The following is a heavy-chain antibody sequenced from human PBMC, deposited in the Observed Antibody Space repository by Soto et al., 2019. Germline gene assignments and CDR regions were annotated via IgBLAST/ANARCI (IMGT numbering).Heavy chain of an antibody. Sequence: SETLSLTCAVSGGSISSSNWWSWVRQPPGKGLEWIGEIYQSGSTNYNPSLKSRVTISVDKSKNQFSLKLSSVTAADTAMYYCARGTFLGSVAARFLDYWGQGTLVTVSS. CDR3: ARGTFLGSVAARFLDY. D-gene: IGHD6-6*01. V-gene: IGHV4-4*02. J-gene: IGHJ4*02. CDR1: GGSISSSNW. CDR2: IYQSGST.